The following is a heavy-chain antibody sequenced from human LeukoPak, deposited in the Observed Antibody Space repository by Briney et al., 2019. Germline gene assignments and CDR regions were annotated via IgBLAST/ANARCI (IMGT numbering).Heavy chain of an antibody. Sequence: GGSLRLSCAASGFTFSRYSMNWVRQAPGKGLEWVANIKQDGSEKYYVDSVKGRFTISRDNAKNSLYLQMNSLRAEDTAVYYCARSSEDFWFWTLDAFDIWGQGTMVTVSS. J-gene: IGHJ3*02. CDR1: GFTFSRYS. CDR2: IKQDGSEK. D-gene: IGHD3/OR15-3a*01. CDR3: ARSSEDFWFWTLDAFDI. V-gene: IGHV3-7*01.